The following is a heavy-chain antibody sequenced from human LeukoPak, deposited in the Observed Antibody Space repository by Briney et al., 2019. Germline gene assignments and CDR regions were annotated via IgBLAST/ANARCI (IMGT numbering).Heavy chain of an antibody. D-gene: IGHD5-18*01. J-gene: IGHJ4*02. CDR1: GFTFSSYA. CDR3: ARADRGYSYLRAFDY. V-gene: IGHV3-30*04. CDR2: VSYDGSNK. Sequence: TGGSLRLSCGASGFTFSSYAMHWVRQAPGKGLEWVAVVSYDGSNKYYADSVKGRFTISRDNSKNTLYLQMNSLRAEDTAVYYCARADRGYSYLRAFDYWGQGTLVTVSS.